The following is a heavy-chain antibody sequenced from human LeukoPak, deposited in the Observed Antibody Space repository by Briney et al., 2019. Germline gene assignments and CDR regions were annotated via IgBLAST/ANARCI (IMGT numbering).Heavy chain of an antibody. Sequence: PGGSLRLSCAASGFTFSSYAMHWVRQAPGKGLEWVASISYDGSNKYFADSVKGRFTISRDNAKNSLYLQVNSLRAEDTALYYCARGAITGTFDYWGQGTLVTVSS. CDR2: ISYDGSNK. J-gene: IGHJ4*02. CDR1: GFTFSSYA. V-gene: IGHV3-30*07. CDR3: ARGAITGTFDY. D-gene: IGHD1-20*01.